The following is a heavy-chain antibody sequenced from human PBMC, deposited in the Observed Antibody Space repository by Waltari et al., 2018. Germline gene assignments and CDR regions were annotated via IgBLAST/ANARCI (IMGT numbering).Heavy chain of an antibody. J-gene: IGHJ2*01. CDR1: GFTFSSYA. CDR2: ISYDGSNK. D-gene: IGHD2-2*01. CDR3: ARGGYCSSTSCYWGSWYFDL. V-gene: IGHV3-30-3*01. Sequence: QVQLVESGGGVVQPGRSLRLSCAASGFTFSSYAMHWVRQAPGKGLEWVAVISYDGSNKYYADSVKGRFTISRDNSKNTLYLQMNSLIAEDTAVYYCARGGYCSSTSCYWGSWYFDLWGRGTLVTVSS.